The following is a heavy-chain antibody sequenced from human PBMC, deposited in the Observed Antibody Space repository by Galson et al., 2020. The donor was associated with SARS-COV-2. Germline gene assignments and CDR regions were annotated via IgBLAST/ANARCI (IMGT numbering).Heavy chain of an antibody. V-gene: IGHV3-23*01. CDR1: GFTFSSYA. J-gene: IGHJ4*02. CDR3: AKAGNGQQLVLRH. D-gene: IGHD6-13*01. CDR2: ISGSGGST. Sequence: GESLKISCAASGFTFSSYAMSWVRQAPGKGLEWVSAISGSGGSTYYADSVKGRFTISRDNSKNTLYLQMNSLRAEDTAVYYCAKAGNGQQLVLRHWGQGTLVTVSS.